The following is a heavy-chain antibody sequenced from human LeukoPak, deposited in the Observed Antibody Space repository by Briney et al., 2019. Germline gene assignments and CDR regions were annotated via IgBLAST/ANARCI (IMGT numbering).Heavy chain of an antibody. D-gene: IGHD1-26*01. Sequence: QTGGSLRLSCAASGFTFSSYAMSWVRQAPGKGLEWVSGISGSYDYIYYGDSVKGRFTISRDNSKNTVCLQMNSLRAEDTAVYYCAKVSAWAMVGATYFDYWGQGTLVTVSS. CDR2: ISGSYDYI. V-gene: IGHV3-23*01. CDR3: AKVSAWAMVGATYFDY. CDR1: GFTFSSYA. J-gene: IGHJ4*02.